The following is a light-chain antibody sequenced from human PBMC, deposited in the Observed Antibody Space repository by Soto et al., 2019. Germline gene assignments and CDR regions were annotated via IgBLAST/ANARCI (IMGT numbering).Light chain of an antibody. Sequence: EIVLTQSPATLSLSPGERATLACMASQSVSSNLAWYQQKPVQAPRLLIYDASNRATGITARFSGSGSRTDFTLTISSLEPEDFAVYYCQQRSNWTLTFGGGTKVEIK. V-gene: IGKV3-11*01. CDR1: QSVSSN. CDR2: DAS. J-gene: IGKJ4*01. CDR3: QQRSNWTLT.